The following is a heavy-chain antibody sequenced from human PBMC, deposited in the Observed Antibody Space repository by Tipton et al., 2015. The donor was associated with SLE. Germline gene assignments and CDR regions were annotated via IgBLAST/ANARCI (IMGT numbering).Heavy chain of an antibody. D-gene: IGHD6-19*01. CDR1: GDSISSGGYY. V-gene: IGHV4-31*03. CDR2: IYYSGST. Sequence: TLSLTCTVSGDSISSGGYYWSWIRQHPGKGLEWIGYIYYSGSTYYNPSLKSRVTISVDTSKNQFSLKLSSVTAADTAVYYCARAGSESAYYYYMDVWGKGTTVTVSS. J-gene: IGHJ6*03. CDR3: ARAGSESAYYYYMDV.